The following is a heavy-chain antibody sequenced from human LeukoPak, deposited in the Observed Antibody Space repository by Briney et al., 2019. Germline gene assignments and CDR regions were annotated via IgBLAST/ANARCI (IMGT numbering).Heavy chain of an antibody. J-gene: IGHJ4*02. CDR3: ARFAYCGTGCWYYFDY. CDR1: GGSINGYY. Sequence: SETLSLTCTVSGGSINGYYWSWIRQSPGTGLEWIGYIYPSGRTSANPSLTGRITISADTSKNQFSLNLISVTAADRAVYYCARFAYCGTGCWYYFDYWGRGALVTVSS. CDR2: IYPSGRT. V-gene: IGHV4-4*09. D-gene: IGHD2-21*02.